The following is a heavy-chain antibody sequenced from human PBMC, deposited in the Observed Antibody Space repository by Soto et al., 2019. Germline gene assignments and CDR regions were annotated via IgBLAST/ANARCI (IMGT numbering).Heavy chain of an antibody. CDR3: AGYSSGWYDYYYYGMDV. CDR2: INPSGGST. D-gene: IGHD6-19*01. Sequence: QVQLVQSGAEVKKPGASVKVSCKASGYTFTSYYMHWVRQAPGQGLEWMGIINPSGGSTSYAQKFQGRVTITRDTSTSTVYMELSSLRSEDTAVYYCAGYSSGWYDYYYYGMDVWGQGTTVTVSS. CDR1: GYTFTSYY. J-gene: IGHJ6*02. V-gene: IGHV1-46*03.